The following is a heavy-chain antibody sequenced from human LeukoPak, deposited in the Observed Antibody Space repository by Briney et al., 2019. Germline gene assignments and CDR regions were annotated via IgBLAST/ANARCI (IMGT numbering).Heavy chain of an antibody. CDR2: IYYSGST. CDR3: ARHKDQEYSSSFDY. CDR1: GGSISSSSYY. Sequence: PSETLSLPCTVSGGSISSSSYYWGWIRQPPGKGLEWIGSIYYSGSTYYNPSLKSRVTISVGTSKNQFSLKLSSVTAADTAVYCCARHKDQEYSSSFDYWGQGTLVTVSS. J-gene: IGHJ4*02. D-gene: IGHD6-13*01. V-gene: IGHV4-39*01.